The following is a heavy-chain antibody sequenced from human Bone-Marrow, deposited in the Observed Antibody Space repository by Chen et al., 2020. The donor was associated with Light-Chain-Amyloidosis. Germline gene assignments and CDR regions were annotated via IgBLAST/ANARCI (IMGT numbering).Heavy chain of an antibody. D-gene: IGHD5-12*01. CDR3: ARRRDGYNFDY. V-gene: IGHV5-51*01. CDR1: GYTFPNYW. CDR2: IYPDDSDA. J-gene: IGHJ4*02. Sequence: EVQLEQSGPEVKKPGESLKISCKGSGYTFPNYWIGWVRQMPGKGLELMGVIYPDDSDARYSPSFEGQVTISADKSITTAYLQCRSLKASDTAMYYCARRRDGYNFDYWGQGTLVTVSS.